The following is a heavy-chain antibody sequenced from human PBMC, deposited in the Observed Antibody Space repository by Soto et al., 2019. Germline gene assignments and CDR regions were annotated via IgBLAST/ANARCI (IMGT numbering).Heavy chain of an antibody. V-gene: IGHV4-39*01. D-gene: IGHD2-2*01. J-gene: IGHJ3*02. CDR2: IYYSGST. CDR1: GGSISSSSYY. CDR3: ARQGEDCSSTSCYAFDI. Sequence: SETLSLTCTVSGGSISSSSYYWGWIRQPPGKGLEWIGSIYYSGSTYYNPSLKSRVTISVDTSKNQFSLKLSSVTAADTAVYYCARQGEDCSSTSCYAFDIWGQGTMVTVSS.